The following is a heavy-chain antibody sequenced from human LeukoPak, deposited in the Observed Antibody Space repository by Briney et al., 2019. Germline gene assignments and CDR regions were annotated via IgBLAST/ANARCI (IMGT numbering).Heavy chain of an antibody. J-gene: IGHJ1*01. CDR2: IYYSGST. CDR3: ARTSHTGEPEFLPH. V-gene: IGHV4-30-4*01. D-gene: IGHD2-8*02. Sequence: SETLSLTCTVSGGSISSVDYYRSWIRQPPGKGLEWIGYIYYSGSTYYNPSLKSRVTISVDTSENQFSLRLSSVTAADTALYYCARTSHTGEPEFLPHGPQGTLVTVSS. CDR1: GGSISSVDYY.